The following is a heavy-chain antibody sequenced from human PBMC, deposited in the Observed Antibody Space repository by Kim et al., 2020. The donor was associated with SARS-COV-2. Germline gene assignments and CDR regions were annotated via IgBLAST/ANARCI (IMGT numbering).Heavy chain of an antibody. J-gene: IGHJ3*02. V-gene: IGHV4-59*01. Sequence: SETLSLTCTVSGGSINSYYWSWIRQPPGKGLEWIGYMYYSGSTNYNPSLKSRITISVDTSKNQFSLKLSSVTAADTAVYYCARATYYDDSSGRTYAFDI. CDR3: ARATYYDDSSGRTYAFDI. CDR2: MYYSGST. D-gene: IGHD3-22*01. CDR1: GGSINSYY.